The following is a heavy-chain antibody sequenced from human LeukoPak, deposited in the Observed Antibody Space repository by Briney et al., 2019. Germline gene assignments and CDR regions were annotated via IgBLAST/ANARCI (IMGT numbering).Heavy chain of an antibody. V-gene: IGHV3-53*01. J-gene: IGHJ6*02. CDR2: IYSGGST. CDR3: AREEGSSISYYYYGMDV. D-gene: IGHD2/OR15-2a*01. CDR1: GFTVSSNY. Sequence: SGGFLRLSCAASGFTVSSNYMSWVRQAPGKGLEWVSVIYSGGSTYYADSVKGRFTISRDNSKNTLYLQMNSLRAEDTAVYYCAREEGSSISYYYYGMDVWGQGTTVTVSS.